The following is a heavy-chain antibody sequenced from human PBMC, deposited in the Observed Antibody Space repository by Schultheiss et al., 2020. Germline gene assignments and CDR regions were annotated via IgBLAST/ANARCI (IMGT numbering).Heavy chain of an antibody. CDR2: INHSGST. V-gene: IGHV4-34*01. CDR1: GGSFSGYY. Sequence: SATLSLTCAVYGGSFSGYYWSWIRQPPGKGLEWIGEINHSGSTNYNPSLKSRVTISVDTSKNQFSLKLSSVTAADTAVYYCARYRRYSSSWHYYYGMDVWGQGTTVTVSS. J-gene: IGHJ6*02. CDR3: ARYRRYSSSWHYYYGMDV. D-gene: IGHD6-13*01.